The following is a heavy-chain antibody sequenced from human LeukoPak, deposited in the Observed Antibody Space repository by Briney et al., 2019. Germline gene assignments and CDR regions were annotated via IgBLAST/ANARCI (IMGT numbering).Heavy chain of an antibody. CDR2: IKSDGSST. V-gene: IGHV3-74*01. J-gene: IGHJ4*02. CDR1: GFTFSSSI. Sequence: PGGSLRLSCAASGFTFSSSIMNWVRQAPGKGLLWVSRIKSDGSSTNYADSMKGRFTISRDNAKNTLYLQMNSLRAEDTAVYYCASGAGGRFDYWGQGTLVTVSS. D-gene: IGHD3-10*01. CDR3: ASGAGGRFDY.